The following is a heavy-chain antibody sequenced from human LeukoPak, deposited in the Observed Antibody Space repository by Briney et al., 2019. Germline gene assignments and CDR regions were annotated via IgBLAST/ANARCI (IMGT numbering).Heavy chain of an antibody. CDR3: ARQGGGWGSWVVY. J-gene: IGHJ4*02. V-gene: IGHV4-30-2*03. Sequence: LRLSCAASGFTFSSCAMSWVRQAPGKGLEYIGSIYYSGSTYYNPSLQSRITISADTSKNQFSLKLNSVTPADTAVYYCARQGGGWGSWVVYWGQGTLVTVSS. D-gene: IGHD6-13*01. CDR1: GFTFSSCA. CDR2: IYYSGST.